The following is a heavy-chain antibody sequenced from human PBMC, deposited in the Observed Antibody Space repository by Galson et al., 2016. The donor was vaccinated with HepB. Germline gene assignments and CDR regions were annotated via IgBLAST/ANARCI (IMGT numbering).Heavy chain of an antibody. J-gene: IGHJ6*02. CDR1: GFPFSRYW. CDR2: INSDGSST. Sequence: SLRLSCAASGFPFSRYWMHWVRQAPGKGLVWVSRINSDGSSTAYADSVRGRFTISRDNAKKTVYLQMNSLRAEDTALYYCVREDYGDDPVYYYYYGMDVWGQGTTVSVSS. D-gene: IGHD4-17*01. V-gene: IGHV3-74*01. CDR3: VREDYGDDPVYYYYYGMDV.